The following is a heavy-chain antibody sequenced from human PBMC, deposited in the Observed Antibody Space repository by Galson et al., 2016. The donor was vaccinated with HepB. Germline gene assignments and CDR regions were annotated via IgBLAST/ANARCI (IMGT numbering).Heavy chain of an antibody. CDR3: ARDGEYYYGSGSYAET. Sequence: SLRLSCAASGFTFGTYWMHWARQAPGKGLVWVSRINSDGSSTGFADSVKGRFTISRDNAKNTLYLQMNSLRAEDTAVYYCARDGEYYYGSGSYAETWGQGTLVTVSS. J-gene: IGHJ5*02. D-gene: IGHD3-10*01. V-gene: IGHV3-74*01. CDR2: INSDGSST. CDR1: GFTFGTYW.